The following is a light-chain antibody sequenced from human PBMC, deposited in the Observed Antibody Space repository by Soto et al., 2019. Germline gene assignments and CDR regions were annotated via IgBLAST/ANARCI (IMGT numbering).Light chain of an antibody. J-gene: IGLJ2*01. V-gene: IGLV2-23*02. Sequence: QSALTQPASVSGSPGQSITFSCTGTNNDVGRYNLVSWYQQHPAKAPKLIIYAVNKRPSGVSNRFSGSKFANTASLTISGLQAEDEADYYCCSNAGGGTVVFGGGTKVTVL. CDR3: CSNAGGGTVV. CDR1: NNDVGRYNL. CDR2: AVN.